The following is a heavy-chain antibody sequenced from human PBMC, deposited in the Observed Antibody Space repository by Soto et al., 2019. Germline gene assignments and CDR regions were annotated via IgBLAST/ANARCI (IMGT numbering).Heavy chain of an antibody. D-gene: IGHD1-26*01. CDR2: IWYDGSNK. CDR3: ARDNEDSGSYLGY. J-gene: IGHJ4*02. V-gene: IGHV3-33*01. Sequence: QVQLVESGGGVVQPGRSLRLSCAASGFTFSSYGMHWVRQAPGKGLEWVAVIWYDGSNKYYADSVKGRFTISRDNSKNTLYLQMNSLRAEDTAVYYCARDNEDSGSYLGYWGQGTLVTVSS. CDR1: GFTFSSYG.